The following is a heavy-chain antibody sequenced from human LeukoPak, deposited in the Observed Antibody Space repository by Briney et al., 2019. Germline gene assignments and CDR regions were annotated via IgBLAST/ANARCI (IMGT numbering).Heavy chain of an antibody. CDR2: IVVGSGNT. V-gene: IGHV1-58*02. J-gene: IGHJ3*02. D-gene: IGHD3-22*01. Sequence: SVKVSCKASGFTFTSSAMQWVRQARGQRLEWIGWIVVGSGNTNYAQKFQERVTITRDMSTSTAYMELSSLRSEDTAVYYFAAESSGYYYDAFDIWGQGTMVTVSS. CDR3: AAESSGYYYDAFDI. CDR1: GFTFTSSA.